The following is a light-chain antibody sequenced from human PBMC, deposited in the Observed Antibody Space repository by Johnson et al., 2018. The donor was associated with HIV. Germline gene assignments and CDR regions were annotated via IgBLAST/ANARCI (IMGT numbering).Light chain of an antibody. CDR3: GTWDSSLSKV. CDR1: SSNIGNNY. V-gene: IGLV1-51*01. J-gene: IGLJ1*01. Sequence: QSVLTQPPSVSAAPGQTVTISCSGSSSNIGNNYVSWYQQLPGTAPKLLIYDNNKRPSGIPDRFSGSKSGTSATLGITGLQTGDEADYYCGTWDSSLSKVFGTGTKVTVL. CDR2: DNN.